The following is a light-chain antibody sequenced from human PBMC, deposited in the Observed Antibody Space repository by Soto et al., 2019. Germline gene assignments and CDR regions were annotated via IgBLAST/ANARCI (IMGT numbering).Light chain of an antibody. CDR2: GAS. CDR1: QSVSSSY. Sequence: EIVLTQSPGTLSLSPGERATLSCRASQSVSSSYLAWYQQKPGQAPRLLIYGASSRATGIPDRFSGSGSGTDFTLTISRMEPEDVPVYYCHQYGSLYTFGQGTKLEIK. V-gene: IGKV3-20*01. J-gene: IGKJ2*01. CDR3: HQYGSLYT.